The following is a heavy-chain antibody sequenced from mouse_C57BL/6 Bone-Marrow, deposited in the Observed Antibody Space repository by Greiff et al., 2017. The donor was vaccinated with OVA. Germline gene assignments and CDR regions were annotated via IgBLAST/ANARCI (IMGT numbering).Heavy chain of an antibody. Sequence: QVQLKQPGAELVKPGASVKLSCKASGYPFTRYWMHWVKQRPGRGLEWIGRIDPNSGGTKYNEKFKSKATLTVDKPSSTAYMQLSSLTSEDSAVYYCASPLHEPAMDYWGQGTSVTVSS. CDR3: ASPLHEPAMDY. D-gene: IGHD1-2*01. CDR2: IDPNSGGT. CDR1: GYPFTRYW. V-gene: IGHV1-72*01. J-gene: IGHJ4*01.